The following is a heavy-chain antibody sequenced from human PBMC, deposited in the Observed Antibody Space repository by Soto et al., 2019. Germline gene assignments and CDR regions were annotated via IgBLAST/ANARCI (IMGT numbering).Heavy chain of an antibody. Sequence: QVQLVQSGAEVKKPGSSVKVSCKASGGTFSSYAISWVRQAPGQGLEWMGGIIPIFGTANYAQKFQGRVTITADESTSTAYLELSRLRSEDTAVYYCARHERGCGGDCYSADYWGQGTLVTVSS. CDR3: ARHERGCGGDCYSADY. V-gene: IGHV1-69*12. D-gene: IGHD2-21*02. CDR1: GGTFSSYA. CDR2: IIPIFGTA. J-gene: IGHJ4*02.